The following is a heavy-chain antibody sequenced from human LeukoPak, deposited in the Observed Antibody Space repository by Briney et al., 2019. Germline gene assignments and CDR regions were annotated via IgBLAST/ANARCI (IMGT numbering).Heavy chain of an antibody. CDR2: ISSSSSTI. CDR1: GFTFSSYS. J-gene: IGHJ4*02. Sequence: GGSLRLSCAASGFTFSSYSMNWVRQAPGKGLEWVSYISSSSSTIYYADSVKGRFTISRDNAKNSLYLQMNSLRAEDTAVYYCARDFFVDFDYWGQGTLVTVSS. CDR3: ARDFFVDFDY. V-gene: IGHV3-48*01. D-gene: IGHD3-3*01.